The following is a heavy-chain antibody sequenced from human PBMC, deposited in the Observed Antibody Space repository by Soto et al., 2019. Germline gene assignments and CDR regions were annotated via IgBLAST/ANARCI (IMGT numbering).Heavy chain of an antibody. Sequence: PGGSLRLSCAASGFTVSSNYMSWVRQAPGKGLEWVSVIYSGGSTYYADSVKGRFTISRDNSKNTLYLQMNSLRAEDTAVYYCARDPHYYDSSGLLDAFDIWGQGTMVTVSS. CDR2: IYSGGST. J-gene: IGHJ3*02. D-gene: IGHD3-22*01. CDR1: GFTVSSNY. V-gene: IGHV3-53*01. CDR3: ARDPHYYDSSGLLDAFDI.